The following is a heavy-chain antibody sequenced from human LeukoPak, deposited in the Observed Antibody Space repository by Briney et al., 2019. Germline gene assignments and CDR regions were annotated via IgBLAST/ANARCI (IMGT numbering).Heavy chain of an antibody. Sequence: PGGSLRLSCAASGFTFSSFWMHWVRQAPGKGLVWVSRINSDGTSASCADSVQGRFTISRDNAKNTLYLQVNSLRAEDTAVYYCARDSQSRFLFYHMDVWGKGTTATVSS. CDR2: INSDGTSA. D-gene: IGHD3-3*01. J-gene: IGHJ6*03. CDR3: ARDSQSRFLFYHMDV. CDR1: GFTFSSFW. V-gene: IGHV3-74*01.